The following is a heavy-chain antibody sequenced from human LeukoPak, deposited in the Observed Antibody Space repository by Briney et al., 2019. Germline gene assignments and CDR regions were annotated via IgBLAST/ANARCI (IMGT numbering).Heavy chain of an antibody. J-gene: IGHJ4*02. CDR3: AREPFADYDSSGYLPSPFDY. CDR2: MNPNSGNT. D-gene: IGHD3-22*01. Sequence: ASVKVSCKASGGTFSSYAISWVRQATGQGLEWMGWMNPNSGNTGYTQNFQGRVTMTRNTSISTAYMELSSLRSEDTAVYYCAREPFADYDSSGYLPSPFDYWGRGTLVTVSS. V-gene: IGHV1-8*02. CDR1: GGTFSSYA.